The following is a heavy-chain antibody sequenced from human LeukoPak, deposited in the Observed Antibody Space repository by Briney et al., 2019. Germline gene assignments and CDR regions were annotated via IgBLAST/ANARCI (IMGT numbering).Heavy chain of an antibody. V-gene: IGHV3-30*01. D-gene: IGHD2-2*01. CDR1: GFTFSSYA. CDR3: ARGPDNCSSTSCYVYYYYYMDV. J-gene: IGHJ6*03. CDR2: ISYDGSNK. Sequence: GRSLRLSCAASGFTFSSYAMHWVRQAPGKGLEGVAVISYDGSNKYYADSVKGRFTISRDNSKNTLYLQMNSLRAEDTAVYYCARGPDNCSSTSCYVYYYYYMDVWGKGTTVTVSS.